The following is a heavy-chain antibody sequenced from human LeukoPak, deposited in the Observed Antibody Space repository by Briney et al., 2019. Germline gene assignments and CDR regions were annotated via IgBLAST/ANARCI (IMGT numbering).Heavy chain of an antibody. CDR2: IRAYNGNR. D-gene: IGHD3-3*01. J-gene: IGHJ4*02. Sequence: GASVNLSRKSSGYAFTICGISWVRQGPGQGLEWMGGIRAYNGNRNYAQKLEGRVTMTTDTSTSTAYMELSRLISEDTAGYYCARGIPQAVFGMLIKDWGQGKLVTVSS. V-gene: IGHV1-18*01. CDR1: GYAFTICG. CDR3: ARGIPQAVFGMLIKD.